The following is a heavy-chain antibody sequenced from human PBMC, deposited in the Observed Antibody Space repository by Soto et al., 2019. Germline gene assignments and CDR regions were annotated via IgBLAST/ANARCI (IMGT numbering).Heavy chain of an antibody. V-gene: IGHV4-34*01. CDR2: INHSGST. CDR1: GGSFSGYY. Sequence: QVQLQQWGAGLLKPSETLSLTCAVYGGSFSGYYWSWIRQPPGKGLEWIGEINHSGSTNYNPSLKSRVPISVDTSKNQFSLKLSSVTAADTAVYYCARRRFLTGYYPLYYYGMDVWGQGTTVTVSS. J-gene: IGHJ6*02. CDR3: ARRRFLTGYYPLYYYGMDV. D-gene: IGHD3-9*01.